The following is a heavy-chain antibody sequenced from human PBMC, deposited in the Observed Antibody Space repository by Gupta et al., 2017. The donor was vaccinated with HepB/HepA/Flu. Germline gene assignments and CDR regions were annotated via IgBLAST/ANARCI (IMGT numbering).Heavy chain of an antibody. CDR1: GGSISSSSYY. D-gene: IGHD5-18*01. Sequence: QLQLQESGPGLVKPSETLSLTCTVSGGSISSSSYYWGWIRQPPGKGLEWIGSIYYSGSTYYNPSLKSRVTISVDTSKNQFSLKLSSVTAADTAVYYCASESDSYGYLFFDYWGQGTLVTVSS. J-gene: IGHJ4*02. CDR2: IYYSGST. V-gene: IGHV4-39*01. CDR3: ASESDSYGYLFFDY.